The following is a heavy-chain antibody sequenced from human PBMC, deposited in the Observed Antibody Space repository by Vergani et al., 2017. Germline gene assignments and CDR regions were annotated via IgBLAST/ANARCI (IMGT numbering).Heavy chain of an antibody. CDR1: GFTFGDYA. Sequence: EVQLVESGGGLVQPGRSLRLSCTASGFTFGDYAMSWFRQAPGKGLEWVGFIRSKAYGGTSEYAASVKGRFTISRDDSKSIAYLQMNSLKTEDTAVYYCARTPLCYYDSSGYMVWGAFDIWGQGTMVTVSS. J-gene: IGHJ3*02. CDR3: ARTPLCYYDSSGYMVWGAFDI. D-gene: IGHD3-22*01. V-gene: IGHV3-49*03. CDR2: IRSKAYGGTS.